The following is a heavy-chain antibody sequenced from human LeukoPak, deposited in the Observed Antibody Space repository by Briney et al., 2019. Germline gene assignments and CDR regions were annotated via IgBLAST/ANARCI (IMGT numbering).Heavy chain of an antibody. V-gene: IGHV1-2*02. Sequence: ASVKVSCKASGYTFTGYYMYWVRQAPGQGLEWMGWINPNSGGTNYAQKFQGRVTLTRDTSISTAYMEVNRLRSDDTAAYYCARDRGLAYCEGDCYSGAFDIWGQGTTVTVSS. J-gene: IGHJ3*02. CDR1: GYTFTGYY. CDR3: ARDRGLAYCEGDCYSGAFDI. D-gene: IGHD2-21*01. CDR2: INPNSGGT.